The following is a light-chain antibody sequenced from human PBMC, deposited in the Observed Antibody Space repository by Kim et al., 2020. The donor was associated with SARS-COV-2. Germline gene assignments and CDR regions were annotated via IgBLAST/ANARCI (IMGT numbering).Light chain of an antibody. Sequence: GQRVTISCAGSSSHIGKNTVNWFQQFRGAATKLLISAYDPRPSGIPDRFSGSKSGTSASLVISGLQSEDEADYYCAVWDDILSSPVFGGGTQLTVL. CDR1: SSHIGKNT. CDR2: AYD. CDR3: AVWDDILSSPV. J-gene: IGLJ3*02. V-gene: IGLV1-44*01.